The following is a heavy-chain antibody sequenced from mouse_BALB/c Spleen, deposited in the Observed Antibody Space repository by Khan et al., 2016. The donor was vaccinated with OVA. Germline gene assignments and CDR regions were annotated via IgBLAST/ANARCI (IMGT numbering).Heavy chain of an antibody. V-gene: IGHV1-18*01. J-gene: IGHJ4*01. Sequence: EVKLLESGPELVKPGASVKISCKTSGYTFTEYTLHWVKQSHGKSLEWIGVINPKNGVTSYNQKFKGKATLTVDKSSSTAYMEFRSLTSEDSVVYYCARDAGRYWGQGTSVTVSS. CDR3: ARDAGRY. CDR2: INPKNGVT. CDR1: GYTFTEYT.